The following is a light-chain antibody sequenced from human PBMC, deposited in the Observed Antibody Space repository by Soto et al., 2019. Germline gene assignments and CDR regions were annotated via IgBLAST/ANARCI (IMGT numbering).Light chain of an antibody. CDR2: MAS. CDR1: QTISDL. CDR3: LQYETYWT. J-gene: IGKJ1*01. V-gene: IGKV1-5*03. Sequence: EIQMTQSPSTLTGSVGDRVTITCRASQTISDLLALHQQKPVKAPNLLIYMASSLESGVPSRFSGSGSGTEFTLTISSLQPDDFATYYCLQYETYWTFGQGTKVDIK.